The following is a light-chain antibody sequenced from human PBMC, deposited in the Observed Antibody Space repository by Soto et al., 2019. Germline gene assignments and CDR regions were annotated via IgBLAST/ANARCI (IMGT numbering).Light chain of an antibody. CDR3: QQYNSYSWT. CDR2: KES. Sequence: DIQMTQSPSTLSASVGDRVTITCRAIQRISSWLSWYQQKPGKAPKLLIYKESSLESGVPSRFSGIGSGTEFTLTIISLQPDDFATYYCQQYNSYSWTFGQGTKVEIK. CDR1: QRISSW. V-gene: IGKV1-5*03. J-gene: IGKJ1*01.